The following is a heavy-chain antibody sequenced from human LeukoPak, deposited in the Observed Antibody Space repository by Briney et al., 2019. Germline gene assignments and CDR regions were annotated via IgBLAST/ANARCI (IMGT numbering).Heavy chain of an antibody. CDR1: GYTFTSYG. D-gene: IGHD6-19*01. Sequence: ASVKVSCKASGYTFTSYGISWVRQAPGQGLEWMGWISAYNGNTNYAQKLQGRVTMTTDTSTSTAYMELRSLRPDDTAVYYCAREGGGPSSGWFDYWGQGTLVTVSS. CDR2: ISAYNGNT. J-gene: IGHJ4*02. V-gene: IGHV1-18*01. CDR3: AREGGGPSSGWFDY.